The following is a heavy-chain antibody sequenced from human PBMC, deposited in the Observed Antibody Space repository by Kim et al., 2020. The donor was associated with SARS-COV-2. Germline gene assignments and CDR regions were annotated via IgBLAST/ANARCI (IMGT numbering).Heavy chain of an antibody. CDR3: ARGAAAAGTSEYYFDY. J-gene: IGHJ4*02. D-gene: IGHD6-13*01. Sequence: GGSLRLSCAASGFTFSSYDMHWVRQATGKGLEWVSAIGTAGDPYYQGSVKGRFTISRENAKNSLYLQMNSLRAGDTAVYYCARGAAAAGTSEYYFDYWGQRTLVTVSS. CDR2: IGTAGDP. V-gene: IGHV3-13*05. CDR1: GFTFSSYD.